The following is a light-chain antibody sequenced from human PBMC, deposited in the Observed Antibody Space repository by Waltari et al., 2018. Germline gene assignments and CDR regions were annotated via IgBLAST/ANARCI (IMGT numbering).Light chain of an antibody. CDR3: AAWDDSLNGYL. CDR1: SPNLGSNT. CDR2: SNN. V-gene: IGLV1-44*01. Sequence: QSVLTQAPSASGTPGQRVTISCSGSSPNLGSNTVTWYQQPPGTAPKLLIYSNNQRPSGVPDRFSGSKSGTSASLAISGLQSEDEADYYCAAWDDSLNGYLFGTGTKVTVL. J-gene: IGLJ1*01.